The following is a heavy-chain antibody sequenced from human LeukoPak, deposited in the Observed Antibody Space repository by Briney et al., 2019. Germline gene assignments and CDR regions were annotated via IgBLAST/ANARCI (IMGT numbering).Heavy chain of an antibody. Sequence: ASVKVSCKASGHTFTGYYMHWVRQAPGQGLEWMGWINPNSGGTNYAQKFQGRVTMTRDTSISTAYMELSRLRSDDTAVYYCARVVPAAYNWFDPWGQGTLVTVSS. J-gene: IGHJ5*02. CDR1: GHTFTGYY. V-gene: IGHV1-2*02. D-gene: IGHD2-2*01. CDR2: INPNSGGT. CDR3: ARVVPAAYNWFDP.